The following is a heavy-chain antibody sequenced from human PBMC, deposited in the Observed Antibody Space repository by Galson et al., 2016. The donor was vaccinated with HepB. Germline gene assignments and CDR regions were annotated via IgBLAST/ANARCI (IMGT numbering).Heavy chain of an antibody. V-gene: IGHV3-33*01. CDR3: VRSIRFLEPNAFDV. CDR2: IWYDGSKK. Sequence: SLRLSCAASGFTFSSYSMHWVRQAPGKGLEWVAVIWYDGSKKYCADSVKGRFTISRDNSKNTLYLQVNSLRAEDTAVYSCVRSIRFLEPNAFDVWGRGTMVTVSS. CDR1: GFTFSSYS. J-gene: IGHJ3*01. D-gene: IGHD3-3*01.